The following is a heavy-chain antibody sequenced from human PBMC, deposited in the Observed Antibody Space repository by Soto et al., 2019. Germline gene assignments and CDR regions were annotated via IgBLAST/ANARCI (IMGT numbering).Heavy chain of an antibody. D-gene: IGHD3-22*01. Sequence: GGSLRLSCAGSGFTLSTYSLHWVRQPLGIGLEWVSSISSSSSYIYYADSVRRRSTISRDNAKNSLYLQMNSLSAEDTAVYYCARYDSSGYYWPYYYYGIDVWGLGTTVTVSS. CDR2: ISSSSSYI. J-gene: IGHJ6*02. CDR1: GFTLSTYS. V-gene: IGHV3-21*01. CDR3: ARYDSSGYYWPYYYYGIDV.